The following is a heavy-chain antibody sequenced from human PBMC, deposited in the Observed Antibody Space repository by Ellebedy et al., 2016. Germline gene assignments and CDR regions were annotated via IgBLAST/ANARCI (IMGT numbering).Heavy chain of an antibody. V-gene: IGHV3-23*01. CDR1: GFTFSSYA. Sequence: GESLKISCAASGFTFSSYAMSWVRQAPGKGLEWVSAISGSGGSTYYADSVKGRFTISRDNSKNTLYLQMNSLRAEDTAVYYCAKDPLPYCSSTSCHRGAFDIWGQGTMVTVSS. D-gene: IGHD2-2*01. CDR2: ISGSGGST. CDR3: AKDPLPYCSSTSCHRGAFDI. J-gene: IGHJ3*02.